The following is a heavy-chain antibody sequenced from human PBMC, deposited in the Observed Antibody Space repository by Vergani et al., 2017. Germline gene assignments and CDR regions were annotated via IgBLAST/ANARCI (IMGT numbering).Heavy chain of an antibody. V-gene: IGHV4-39*07. D-gene: IGHD3-16*01. CDR3: ARRELGSSHYYYXMDV. CDR1: GGSISSSYY. CDR2: IYYSGST. J-gene: IGHJ6*03. Sequence: QLQLQESGPGLVKPSETLSLTCTVSGGSISSSYYWGWIRQPPGKGLEWIGSIYYSGSTYYNPSLKSRVTMSVDTSKNQFSLKLTSVTAADTAVYYCARRELGSSHYYYXMDVWGKGTTVTVSS.